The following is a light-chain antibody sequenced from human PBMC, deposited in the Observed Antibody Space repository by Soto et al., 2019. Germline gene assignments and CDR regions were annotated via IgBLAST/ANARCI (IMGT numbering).Light chain of an antibody. CDR2: EGS. V-gene: IGLV2-23*03. CDR1: SSDVGSYNL. CDR3: CSYAGSSTFYVV. Sequence: QSALTQPASVSGSPGQSITISCTGTSSDVGSYNLVSWYQQHPGKAPKLMIYEGSKRPSGVSNRFSGSKSGNTAYLTISGIQAEDEADYYCCSYAGSSTFYVVFGGGTKLTVL. J-gene: IGLJ2*01.